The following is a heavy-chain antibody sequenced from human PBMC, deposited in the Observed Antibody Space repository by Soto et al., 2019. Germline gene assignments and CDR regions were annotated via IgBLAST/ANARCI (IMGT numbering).Heavy chain of an antibody. CDR1: GGSISSYY. D-gene: IGHD5-12*01. V-gene: IGHV4-59*08. CDR3: ARLGEGGYDPYYYYYYMDV. Sequence: PSETLSLTCTVSGGSISSYYWSWIRQPPGKGLEWIGYIYYSGSTNYNPSLKSRVTISVDTSKNQFSLKLSSVTAADTAVYYCARLGEGGYDPYYYYYYMDVWGKGTTVTVSS. J-gene: IGHJ6*03. CDR2: IYYSGST.